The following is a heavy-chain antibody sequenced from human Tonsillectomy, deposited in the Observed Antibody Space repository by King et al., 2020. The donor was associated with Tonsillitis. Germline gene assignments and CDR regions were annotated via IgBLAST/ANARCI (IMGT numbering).Heavy chain of an antibody. D-gene: IGHD5-12*01. CDR3: ARTRSGYSGYYFDY. V-gene: IGHV2-70*01. Sequence: TLKESGPALVKPTQTLTLTCTFSGFSLTTSGMCVSWIRQPPGKALEWLALIDWEDDKYYSRFLKTRLTISKDTSKEQVVLTMTNMDPVDTATYFCARTRSGYSGYYFDYWGQGTLVTVSS. CDR2: IDWEDDK. J-gene: IGHJ4*02. CDR1: GFSLTTSGMC.